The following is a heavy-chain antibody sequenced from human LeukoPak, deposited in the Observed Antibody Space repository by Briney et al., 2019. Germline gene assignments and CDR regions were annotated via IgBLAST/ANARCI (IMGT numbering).Heavy chain of an antibody. CDR1: GYTFTGYY. Sequence: ASVKVSCKASGYTFTGYYLHWVRQAPGQGLGWMGWINPNSGGTNYAQKFQGRVTMTRDTSISTAYMELSRLRSDDTAVYYCARIDSFSGSYVYHYYGLDVWGQGTTVTVSS. CDR2: INPNSGGT. CDR3: ARIDSFSGSYVYHYYGLDV. J-gene: IGHJ6*02. V-gene: IGHV1-2*02. D-gene: IGHD1-26*01.